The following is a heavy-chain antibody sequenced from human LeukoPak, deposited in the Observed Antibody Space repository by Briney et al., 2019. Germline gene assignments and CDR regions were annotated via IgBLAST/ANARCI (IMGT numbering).Heavy chain of an antibody. V-gene: IGHV4-59*08. CDR1: GGPISSYY. CDR3: ARHSTSGWNWFDP. CDR2: IYYSGST. Sequence: PSETLSLTCTVSGGPISSYYWSWIRQPPGKGLEWIGYIYYSGSTNYNPSLKSRVTISVDTSKNQFSLKLSSVTAADTAVYYCARHSTSGWNWFDPWGQGTLVTVSS. D-gene: IGHD6-19*01. J-gene: IGHJ5*02.